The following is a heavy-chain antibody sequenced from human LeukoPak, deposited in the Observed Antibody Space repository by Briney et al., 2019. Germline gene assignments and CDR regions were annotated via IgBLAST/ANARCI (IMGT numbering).Heavy chain of an antibody. Sequence: GGSLRLSCAASGFSVTSCAMSWVRQAPGKGLEWVSTVSNSGYNTWSADSVKGRFTISRDISQNTLHLQMSSLRAEDTALYYCARHDGSSFIYYIDHWGQGALVTVSS. D-gene: IGHD1-26*01. CDR1: GFSVTSCA. V-gene: IGHV3-23*01. CDR2: VSNSGYNT. J-gene: IGHJ4*02. CDR3: ARHDGSSFIYYIDH.